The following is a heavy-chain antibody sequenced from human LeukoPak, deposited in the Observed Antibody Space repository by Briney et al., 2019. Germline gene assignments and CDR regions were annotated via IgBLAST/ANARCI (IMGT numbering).Heavy chain of an antibody. J-gene: IGHJ4*02. Sequence: PGGSLRLSCAASGFTFSSYAMHWVRQAPGKGLEWVAVISYDGSNKYYADSVKGRFTVSRDNSKNTLYLQMNSLRAEDTAVYYCARAWSGYSSTIGGYRGQGTLVTVSS. D-gene: IGHD6-13*01. CDR3: ARAWSGYSSTIGGY. V-gene: IGHV3-30-3*01. CDR1: GFTFSSYA. CDR2: ISYDGSNK.